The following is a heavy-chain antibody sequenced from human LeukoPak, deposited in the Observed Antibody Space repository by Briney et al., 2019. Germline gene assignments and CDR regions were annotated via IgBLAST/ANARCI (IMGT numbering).Heavy chain of an antibody. CDR3: ARGNRMKYYDFWSGYLTRGNWFDP. J-gene: IGHJ5*02. V-gene: IGHV4-34*01. Sequence: SETLSLTCAVSGGSFSGYYWSWIRQPPGKRLEWIGEINHSGSTNYNPSLKSRVTISVDTSKNQFSLKLSSVTAADTAVYYCARGNRMKYYDFWSGYLTRGNWFDPWGQGTLVTVSS. CDR2: INHSGST. D-gene: IGHD3-3*01. CDR1: GGSFSGYY.